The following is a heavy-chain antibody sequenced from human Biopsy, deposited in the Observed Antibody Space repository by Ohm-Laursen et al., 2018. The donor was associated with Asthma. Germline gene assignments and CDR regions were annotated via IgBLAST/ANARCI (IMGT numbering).Heavy chain of an antibody. J-gene: IGHJ4*02. CDR1: GGSISSFY. Sequence: PSQTLSLTYSVYGGSISSFYWSWIRQSPEKGLEWMGYVYWTGSTNYNPSLKSRITMSVDASKNRMFLELTSVTAADTAIYYCVRAVRNEQWLAPFDYWGQGKPVTVS. CDR2: VYWTGST. V-gene: IGHV4-59*01. D-gene: IGHD6-19*01. CDR3: VRAVRNEQWLAPFDY.